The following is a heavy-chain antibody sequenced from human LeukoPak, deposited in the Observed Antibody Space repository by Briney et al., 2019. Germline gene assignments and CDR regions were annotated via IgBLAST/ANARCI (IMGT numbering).Heavy chain of an antibody. CDR2: IIPIFGTA. J-gene: IGHJ6*02. CDR1: GGTFSSYA. CDR3: AREERRYYYYGMDV. V-gene: IGHV1-69*01. D-gene: IGHD1-26*01. Sequence: GASVKVSCKASGGTFSSYAISWVRQAPGQGLEWMGGIIPIFGTANYAQKFQGRVTITADESTSTAYMELSSLRSEDTAVYYCAREERRYYYYGMDVWGQGTTVTVSS.